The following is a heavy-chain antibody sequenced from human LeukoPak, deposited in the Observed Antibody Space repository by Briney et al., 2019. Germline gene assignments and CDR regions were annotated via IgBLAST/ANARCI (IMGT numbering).Heavy chain of an antibody. CDR3: ARGPPNWGYDY. V-gene: IGHV1-46*01. D-gene: IGHD7-27*01. J-gene: IGHJ4*02. CDR2: INPSGGST. CDR1: GYTFTSYY. Sequence: GASVKVSCKASGYTFTSYYMHWVRQAPGQGLEWMGIINPSGGSTSYAQKFQGRVTMARDTSTRTVYMELSSLRSEDTAVYYCARGPPNWGYDYWGPGTLVTVSS.